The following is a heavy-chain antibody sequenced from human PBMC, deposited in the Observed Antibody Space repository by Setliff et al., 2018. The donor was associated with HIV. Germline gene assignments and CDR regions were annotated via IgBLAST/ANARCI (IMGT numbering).Heavy chain of an antibody. CDR2: IYYTGST. V-gene: IGHV4-59*11. Sequence: PSETLSLTCTVSGGSMSSHYWSWIRQPPGKGLEWIGYIYYTGSTNYNPSLKSRVTISVDTSKTQFSLKLSSVTAADTAVYYCARGSGHDSYYYYYMDVWGKGTTVTVSS. J-gene: IGHJ6*03. CDR3: ARGSGHDSYYYYYMDV. CDR1: GGSMSSHY. D-gene: IGHD5-12*01.